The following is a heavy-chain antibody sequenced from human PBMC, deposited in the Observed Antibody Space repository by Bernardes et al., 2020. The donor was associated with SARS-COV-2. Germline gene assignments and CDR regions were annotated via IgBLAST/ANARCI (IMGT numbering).Heavy chain of an antibody. CDR3: ARDPLPLGFLAAADYYFDY. D-gene: IGHD6-13*01. Sequence: LSLTCTVSGGSISSSSYYWGRIRQPPGKALEWIGSIYYSGSTYSNPSLKSRVTISVDTSKNQFSLKLSSVTAADTAVYYCARDPLPLGFLAAADYYFDYWGQGTLVTVSS. V-gene: IGHV4-39*02. J-gene: IGHJ4*02. CDR2: IYYSGST. CDR1: GGSISSSSYY.